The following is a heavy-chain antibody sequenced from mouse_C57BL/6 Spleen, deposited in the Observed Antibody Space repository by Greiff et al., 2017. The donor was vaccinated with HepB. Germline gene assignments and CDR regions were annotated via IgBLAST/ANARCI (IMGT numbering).Heavy chain of an antibody. D-gene: IGHD3-2*02. J-gene: IGHJ4*01. CDR2: IYPGDGDT. CDR1: GYAFSSYW. CDR3: ARWGSSGGYAMDY. Sequence: QVQLQQSGAELVKPGASVKISCKASGYAFSSYWMNWVKQRPGKGLEWIGQIYPGDGDTNYNGKFKGKATLTADKSSSTAYMQLSSLTSEDSAVYFCARWGSSGGYAMDYWGQGTSVTVSS. V-gene: IGHV1-80*01.